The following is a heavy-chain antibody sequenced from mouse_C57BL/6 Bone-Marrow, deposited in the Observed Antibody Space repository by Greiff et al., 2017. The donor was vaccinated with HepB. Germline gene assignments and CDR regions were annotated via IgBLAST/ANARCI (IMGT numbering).Heavy chain of an antibody. J-gene: IGHJ4*01. D-gene: IGHD1-1*01. V-gene: IGHV1-82*01. CDR3: ARITTVVATDYYAMDY. Sequence: VQGVESGPELVKPGASVKISCKASGYAFSSSWMNWVKQRPGKGLEWIGRIYPGDGDTNYNGKFKGKATLTADKSSSTAYMQLSSLTSEDSAVYFCARITTVVATDYYAMDYWGQGTSVTVSS. CDR1: GYAFSSSW. CDR2: IYPGDGDT.